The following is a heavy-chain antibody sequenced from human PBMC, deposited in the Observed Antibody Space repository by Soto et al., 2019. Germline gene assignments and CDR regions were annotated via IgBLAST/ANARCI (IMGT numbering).Heavy chain of an antibody. D-gene: IGHD3-22*01. V-gene: IGHV4-39*07. J-gene: IGHJ4*02. Sequence: PSETLSLTCTVSGGSISDSSHYWAWIRQPPGKGLEWIATINYSGRTYYNPSLRSRVTISVDTSRDQFSLNLNSVTAADTAVYYCARDALSRDSIWGQGTLVTVSS. CDR3: ARDALSRDSI. CDR2: INYSGRT. CDR1: GGSISDSSHY.